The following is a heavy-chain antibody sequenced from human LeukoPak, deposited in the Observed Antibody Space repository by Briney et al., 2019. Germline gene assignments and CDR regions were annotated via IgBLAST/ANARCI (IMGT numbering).Heavy chain of an antibody. J-gene: IGHJ4*02. D-gene: IGHD4-17*01. Sequence: PGGSLRLSCLASGFTFSSYGMHWVRQAPGKGLEWVAVIWYDGSDKYYADSVKGRFTISRDSSKNTLYLQMNSLRAEDTAVYYCARDRSVTHFDYWGQGTLVTVSS. CDR2: IWYDGSDK. CDR1: GFTFSSYG. V-gene: IGHV3-33*01. CDR3: ARDRSVTHFDY.